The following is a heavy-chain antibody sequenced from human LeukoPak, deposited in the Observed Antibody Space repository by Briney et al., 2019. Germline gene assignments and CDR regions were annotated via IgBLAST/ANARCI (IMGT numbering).Heavy chain of an antibody. CDR2: IYHSGST. CDR3: ARGRGASDGDYGPPLDY. V-gene: IGHV4-4*02. D-gene: IGHD4-17*01. Sequence: SGTLSLTCAVSGGSISSSNWWSWVRQPPGKGLEWIGEIYHSGSTNYNPSLKSRVTISVDKSKNQFSLKLSSVTAADTAVYYCARGRGASDGDYGPPLDYWGQGTLVTVSS. CDR1: GGSISSSNW. J-gene: IGHJ4*02.